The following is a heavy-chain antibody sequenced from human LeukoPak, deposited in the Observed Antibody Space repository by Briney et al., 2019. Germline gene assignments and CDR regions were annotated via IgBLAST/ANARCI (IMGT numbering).Heavy chain of an antibody. CDR1: GFTFSDYY. J-gene: IGHJ3*02. CDR3: ARQRRDGYNFDAFDI. CDR2: ISSSGSTI. Sequence: PGGSLRLSCAASGFTFSDYYMSWIRQAPGKGLEWVSYISSSGSTIYYADSVKGRFTISRDNAKNSLYLQMNSLKASDTAMYYCARQRRDGYNFDAFDIWGQGTMVTVSS. V-gene: IGHV3-11*01. D-gene: IGHD5-24*01.